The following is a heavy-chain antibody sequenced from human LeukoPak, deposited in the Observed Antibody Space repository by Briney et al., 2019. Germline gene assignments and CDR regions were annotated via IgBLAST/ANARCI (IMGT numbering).Heavy chain of an antibody. V-gene: IGHV1-18*01. D-gene: IGHD2-2*01. CDR3: ARVDVVAARYYYQMDV. CDR1: GYTFTSYG. CDR2: ISAYNGNT. Sequence: ASVKVSCKASGYTFTSYGISWVRQAPGQGLEWMGWISAYNGNTNYAQKLEGRVTMPTDTSMSTAYMEPRSLRYDDTAGYYCARVDVVAARYYYQMDVRRRATTLSVPS. J-gene: IGHJ6*03.